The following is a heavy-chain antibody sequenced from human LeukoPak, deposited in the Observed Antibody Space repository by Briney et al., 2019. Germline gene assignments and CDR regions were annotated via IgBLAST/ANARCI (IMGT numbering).Heavy chain of an antibody. CDR1: GFTFSIYW. CDR2: IKPDGSGK. V-gene: IGHV3-7*01. J-gene: IGHJ4*02. D-gene: IGHD1-26*01. Sequence: PGGSLRLSCAASGFTFSIYWMSWVRQAPGKGLEWVASIKPDGSGKYYVDSVKGRFTITRDNAQNSLTLHMNTLRADDTAVYYCAKDGGTHFDHWGQGTLVTVSS. CDR3: AKDGGTHFDH.